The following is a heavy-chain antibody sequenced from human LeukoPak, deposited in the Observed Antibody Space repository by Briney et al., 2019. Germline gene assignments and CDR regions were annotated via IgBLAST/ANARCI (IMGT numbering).Heavy chain of an antibody. CDR2: VHLSGRT. J-gene: IGHJ4*02. V-gene: IGHV4-4*02. D-gene: IGHD3-22*01. CDR3: ARDFAYYDSSGYHRGFDY. Sequence: SETLSLTCGVSGGSISSTNWWTWVRQPPGEGLEWIGEVHLSGRTNYNPSLKSRVTISVDTSKNQFSLKLSSVTAADTAVYYCARDFAYYDSSGYHRGFDYWGQGTLVTVSS. CDR1: GGSISSTNW.